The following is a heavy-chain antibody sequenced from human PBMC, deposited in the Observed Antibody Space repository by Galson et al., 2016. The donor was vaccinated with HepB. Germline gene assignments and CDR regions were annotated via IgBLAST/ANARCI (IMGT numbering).Heavy chain of an antibody. Sequence: SVKVSCKASGYTFTTYGISWVRQAPGQGLEWMGWISAYNGNTNYAQKHQGRVTMTTDTSTSTAYMELRGLRSDDTAVYYCARDPRKIRYQLLEIYYYYYAMDVWGQGTTVTVSS. CDR3: ARDPRKIRYQLLEIYYYYYAMDV. CDR2: ISAYNGNT. CDR1: GYTFTTYG. J-gene: IGHJ6*02. V-gene: IGHV1-18*01. D-gene: IGHD2-2*01.